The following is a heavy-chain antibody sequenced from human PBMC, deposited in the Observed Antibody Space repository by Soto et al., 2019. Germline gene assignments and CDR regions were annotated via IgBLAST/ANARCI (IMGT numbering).Heavy chain of an antibody. J-gene: IGHJ4*02. CDR1: GYTFTSNG. D-gene: IGHD2-21*02. CDR3: ARRVYCGGDCWPPDY. CDR2: ISAYNGNT. Sequence: ASVKVSCKTSGYTFTSNGISWVRQAPGQGLEWMGWISAYNGNTNYAQKLQGRVTMTTDTSTSTAYMELRSLRSDDTAVYYCARRVYCGGDCWPPDYWGQGTLVTVSS. V-gene: IGHV1-18*01.